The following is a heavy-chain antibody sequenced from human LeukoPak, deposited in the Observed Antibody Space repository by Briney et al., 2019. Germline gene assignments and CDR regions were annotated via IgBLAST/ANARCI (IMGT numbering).Heavy chain of an antibody. CDR3: ARGFGMAYYYYSMDV. D-gene: IGHD3-16*01. CDR2: INWDGTKT. Sequence: GGSLRLSCAASGFIFDDYTMYWVRQAPGKGLEWVSLINWDGTKTYYADSVKGRFSISRDNAKNSLFLQMNSLRAEDTAVYYCARGFGMAYYYYSMDVWGKGTTVTISS. V-gene: IGHV3-43*01. J-gene: IGHJ6*03. CDR1: GFIFDDYT.